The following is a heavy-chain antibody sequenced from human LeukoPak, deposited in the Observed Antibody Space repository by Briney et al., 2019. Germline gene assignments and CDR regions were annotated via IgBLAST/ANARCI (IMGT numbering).Heavy chain of an antibody. CDR1: GYTFTSYD. Sequence: VASVKVSCKASGYTFTSYDINWVRQAPGQGLEWMGWMNPNSGNTGYAQKFQGRVTVTRNTSISTAYMELSSLRSEDTAVYYCARFRGEYGMDVWGQGTTVTVSS. D-gene: IGHD3-10*01. CDR3: ARFRGEYGMDV. CDR2: MNPNSGNT. V-gene: IGHV1-8*01. J-gene: IGHJ6*02.